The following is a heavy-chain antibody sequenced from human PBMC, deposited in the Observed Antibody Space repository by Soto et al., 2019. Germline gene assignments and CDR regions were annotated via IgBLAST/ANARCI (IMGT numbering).Heavy chain of an antibody. V-gene: IGHV5-51*01. CDR3: ARHLNPYYYPYGMDV. J-gene: IGHJ6*02. CDR2: IFPADSDT. CDR1: GYSFTTYW. Sequence: PGESLKISCKASGYSFTTYWIGWVRQMPGKGLEWMGIIFPADSDTRYSPSFQGQVTISGDKSISTAYLQWSSLKASDTAMYYCARHLNPYYYPYGMDVWGQGTTVTVSS.